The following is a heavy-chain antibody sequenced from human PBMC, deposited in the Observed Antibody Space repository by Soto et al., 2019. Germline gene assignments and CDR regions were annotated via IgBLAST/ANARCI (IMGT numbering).Heavy chain of an antibody. CDR2: INGGGDRT. CDR3: ANSGYDSSGYHLIDY. J-gene: IGHJ4*02. CDR1: GFTFSSCA. D-gene: IGHD3-22*01. Sequence: EVQLLGSGGGLVQPGGSLRLSCAASGFTFSSCAMTWVRQAPGKGLEWVSAINGGGDRTFHADSVKGRFTISRDNSKNTLYLQMNSLRAEDTAVYYCANSGYDSSGYHLIDYWGQGALVTVSS. V-gene: IGHV3-23*01.